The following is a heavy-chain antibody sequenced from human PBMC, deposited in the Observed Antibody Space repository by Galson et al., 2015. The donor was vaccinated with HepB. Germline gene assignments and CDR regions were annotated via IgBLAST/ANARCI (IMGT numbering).Heavy chain of an antibody. V-gene: IGHV3-30*03. D-gene: IGHD3-3*01. J-gene: IGHJ4*02. CDR2: ISHDGNTK. CDR1: GLTFSNFG. CDR3: AAEYYDFWSDSQFDY. Sequence: RLSCAASGLTFSNFGVNWVRQAPGKGLEWVALISHDGNTKDYLQSVKGRFAISRDNSKNIVYLQMSSLSADDTAVYYCAAEYYDFWSDSQFDYWGQGTLVSVSS.